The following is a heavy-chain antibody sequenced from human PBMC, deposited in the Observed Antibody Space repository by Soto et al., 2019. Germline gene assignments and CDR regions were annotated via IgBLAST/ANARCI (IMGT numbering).Heavy chain of an antibody. D-gene: IGHD3-10*01. Sequence: SETLSLTWTVAGDSCSRGDYFWSWIRQPPGKGLEWIGYVSYGGSTFYTPSRKRLLTLSVDTSKTRFSLKLSSVTDADPALYSCASVTDYGNNSYYFDSWGQGTLVTVSS. CDR3: ASVTDYGNNSYYFDS. CDR1: GDSCSRGDYF. CDR2: VSYGGST. V-gene: IGHV4-30-4*01. J-gene: IGHJ4*02.